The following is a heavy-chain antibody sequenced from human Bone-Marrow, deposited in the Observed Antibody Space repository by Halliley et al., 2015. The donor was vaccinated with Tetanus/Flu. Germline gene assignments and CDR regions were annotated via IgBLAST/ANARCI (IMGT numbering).Heavy chain of an antibody. CDR2: IYYSGSP. D-gene: IGHD2-21*01. V-gene: IGHV4-31*02. CDR3: ARVIPAARYFDY. J-gene: IGHJ4*02. Sequence: KGLEWIGSIYYSGSPIYNPSLKSRLTMSVDPSKNQFSLNLSSVPAADTAIYYCARVIPAARYFDYWGQGAKVTVSS.